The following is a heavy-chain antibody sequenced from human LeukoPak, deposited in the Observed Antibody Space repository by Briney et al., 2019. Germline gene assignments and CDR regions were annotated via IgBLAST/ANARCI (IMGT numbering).Heavy chain of an antibody. CDR2: IRSRGSTI. CDR3: ARGERITIFGVIILGRPFDY. J-gene: IGHJ4*02. CDR1: GFTFSRYE. V-gene: IGHV3-48*03. D-gene: IGHD3-3*01. Sequence: GGSLRLSCAASGFTFSRYEMNWVRQAPGKGLEWVSYIRSRGSTIYYADSVKGRFTISRDNAKNSLYLQMTGLRADHTAVSYCARGERITIFGVIILGRPFDYWGQGTLVTVSS.